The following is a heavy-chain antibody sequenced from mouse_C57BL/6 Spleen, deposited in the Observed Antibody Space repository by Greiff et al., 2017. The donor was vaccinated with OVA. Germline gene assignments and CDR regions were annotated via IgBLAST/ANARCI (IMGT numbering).Heavy chain of an antibody. CDR3: ARVDYYGSSSDWYFDV. J-gene: IGHJ1*03. Sequence: QVQLQQSGPELVKPGASVKISCKASGYAFSSSWMNWVKQRPGKGLEWIGRIYPGDGDTNYNGKFKGKATLTADKSSSTAYMQLSSLTSEDSAVYFCARVDYYGSSSDWYFDVWGTGTTVTVSS. V-gene: IGHV1-82*01. CDR1: GYAFSSSW. D-gene: IGHD1-1*01. CDR2: IYPGDGDT.